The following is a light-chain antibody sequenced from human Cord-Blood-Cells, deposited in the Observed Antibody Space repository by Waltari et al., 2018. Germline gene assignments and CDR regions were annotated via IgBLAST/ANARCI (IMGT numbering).Light chain of an antibody. CDR1: QSVSSN. CDR2: GAS. CDR3: QQYNNWPHT. V-gene: IGKV3-15*01. Sequence: EIVMTQSPATLSVSPGERATLSCRASQSVSSNLAWYQQKPGQAPRLLIYGASTRATGIPARLSGSGSGTDFTLTISSLQSEDFAVYYCQQYNNWPHTFGQGTKLEIK. J-gene: IGKJ2*01.